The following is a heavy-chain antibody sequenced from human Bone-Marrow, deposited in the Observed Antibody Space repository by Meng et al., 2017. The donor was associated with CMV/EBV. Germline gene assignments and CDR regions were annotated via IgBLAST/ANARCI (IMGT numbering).Heavy chain of an antibody. Sequence: GESLKISCAASGFTFSSYSMNWVRQAPGKGLEWVSSISRSSSYIYYADSVKGRFTISRDNAKNALYLQMNSLRAEDTAVYYCARDRGRSSSPVEGYWGQETLVTVSS. D-gene: IGHD6-13*01. V-gene: IGHV3-21*01. CDR1: GFTFSSYS. CDR3: ARDRGRSSSPVEGY. CDR2: ISRSSSYI. J-gene: IGHJ4*02.